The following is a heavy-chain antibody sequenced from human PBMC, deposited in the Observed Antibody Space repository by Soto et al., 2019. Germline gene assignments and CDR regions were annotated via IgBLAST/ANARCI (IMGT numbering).Heavy chain of an antibody. CDR1: GGSISSYY. Sequence: SETLSLTCTVSGGSISSYYWSWIRQPPGKGLEWIGYIYYSGSTNYNPSLKSRVTISVDTSKNQFSLKLSSVTAADTAVYYCARAEAWRGFDPWGQGTLVNVSS. D-gene: IGHD1-1*01. V-gene: IGHV4-59*01. J-gene: IGHJ5*02. CDR2: IYYSGST. CDR3: ARAEAWRGFDP.